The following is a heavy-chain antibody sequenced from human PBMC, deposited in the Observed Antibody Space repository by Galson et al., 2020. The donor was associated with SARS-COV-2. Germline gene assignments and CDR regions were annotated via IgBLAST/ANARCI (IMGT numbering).Heavy chain of an antibody. CDR1: GGSISSSSYY. V-gene: IGHV4-39*07. J-gene: IGHJ6*02. CDR2: IYYSGST. Sequence: ASETLSLTCTVSGGSISSSSYYWGWIRQPPGKGLEWIGSIYYSGSTYYNPSLKSRVTISVDTSKNQFSLKLSSVTAADTAVYYCAREGVLRYFNWSYYYYGMDVWGQGTTVTVSS. D-gene: IGHD3-9*01. CDR3: AREGVLRYFNWSYYYYGMDV.